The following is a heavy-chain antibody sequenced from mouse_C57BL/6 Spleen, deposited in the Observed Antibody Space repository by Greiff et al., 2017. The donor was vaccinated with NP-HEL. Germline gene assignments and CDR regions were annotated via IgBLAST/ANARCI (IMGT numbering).Heavy chain of an antibody. CDR1: GYTFTSYW. Sequence: VQLQQSGAELVKPGASVKVSCKASGYTFTSYWMHWVKQRPGQGLEWIGRIHPSDSDTNYNQKFKGKATLTVDKSSSTAYMQLSILTSEDSAVYYWAISGLLLSYAMDYWGQGTSVTVSS. D-gene: IGHD2-13*01. J-gene: IGHJ4*01. CDR2: IHPSDSDT. V-gene: IGHV1-74*01. CDR3: AISGLLLSYAMDY.